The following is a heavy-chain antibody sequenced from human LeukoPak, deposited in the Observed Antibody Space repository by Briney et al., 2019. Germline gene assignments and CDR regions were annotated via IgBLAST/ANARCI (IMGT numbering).Heavy chain of an antibody. CDR1: GFTFSSYG. V-gene: IGHV3-30*02. D-gene: IGHD7-27*01. J-gene: IGHJ5*02. CDR3: ASTVLGRADWLDP. Sequence: GGSLRLSCAASGFTFSSYGMHWVRQAPGKGLEWVAFIWYDGSNKYYADSVKGRFTISRDNSRNTLYLQMNSLRVEDTAVYFCASTVLGRADWLDPWGQGTLVTVSS. CDR2: IWYDGSNK.